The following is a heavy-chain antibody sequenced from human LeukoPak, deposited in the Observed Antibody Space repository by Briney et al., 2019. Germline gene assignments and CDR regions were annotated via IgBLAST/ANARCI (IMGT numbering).Heavy chain of an antibody. Sequence: GGSLRLSCAASGFTFSSYGMHWVRQAPGKGLEWVAVISYDGSNKYYADSVKGRFTISRDNSKNTLYLQMNSLRAEDTAVYYCAKGPGYCTSTSCFPDYWGQGTLVTVSS. CDR3: AKGPGYCTSTSCFPDY. CDR1: GFTFSSYG. V-gene: IGHV3-30*18. CDR2: ISYDGSNK. D-gene: IGHD2-2*01. J-gene: IGHJ4*02.